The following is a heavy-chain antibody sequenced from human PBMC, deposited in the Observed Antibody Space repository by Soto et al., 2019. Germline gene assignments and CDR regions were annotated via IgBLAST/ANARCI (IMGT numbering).Heavy chain of an antibody. D-gene: IGHD6-6*01. CDR1: GFTFSSYA. V-gene: IGHV3-30-3*01. Sequence: GGALRLSWAASGFTFSSYAMHGGRQAPGKGLEWVAVISYDGSNKYYADSVKGRFTISRDNSKNTLYLQMNSLRAEDTAVYYCARVTVEYSSSDAFDIWGQGTMVTVSS. CDR2: ISYDGSNK. CDR3: ARVTVEYSSSDAFDI. J-gene: IGHJ3*02.